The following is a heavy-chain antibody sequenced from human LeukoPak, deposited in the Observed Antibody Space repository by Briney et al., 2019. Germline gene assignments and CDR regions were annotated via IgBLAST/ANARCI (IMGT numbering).Heavy chain of an antibody. J-gene: IGHJ4*02. CDR2: INPNSGGT. V-gene: IGHV1-2*02. D-gene: IGHD5-24*01. CDR1: GYTFTDYH. CDR3: ARDQATAQDGYNTVFDY. Sequence: ASVKVSCKASGYTFTDYHMHWVRQAPGQGLEWMGWINPNSGGTNYAQKFQGRVTMTRDTSISTAYMELSRLRSDDTAVYYCARDQATAQDGYNTVFDYWGQGTLVTVSS.